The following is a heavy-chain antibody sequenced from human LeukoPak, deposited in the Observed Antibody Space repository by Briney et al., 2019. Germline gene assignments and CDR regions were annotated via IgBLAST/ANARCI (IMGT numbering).Heavy chain of an antibody. V-gene: IGHV4-4*07. Sequence: PSETLSLTCTVSGGSITDYYWTWIRQPSGKGLEWIGRIYTGGSITYTPSLKSRVTMSVDPSKSQFSLNLRSVTAADTAVYYCARAGPIHDDHWRDYVYYGMDVWGQGTTVTVSS. J-gene: IGHJ6*02. CDR1: GGSITDYY. CDR2: IYTGGSI. CDR3: ARAGPIHDDHWRDYVYYGMDV. D-gene: IGHD3-3*01.